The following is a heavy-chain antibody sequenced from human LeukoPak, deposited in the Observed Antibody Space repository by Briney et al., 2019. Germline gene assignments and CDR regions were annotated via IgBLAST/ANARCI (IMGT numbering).Heavy chain of an antibody. CDR1: GFTFSSYW. J-gene: IGHJ3*02. Sequence: PGGSLXLSCAASGFTFSSYWMHWVRQAPGKGLVGVSRINSDGSSTNYAESVKGRFTISRDKAKKTLYMEMNSLRAEDTAVYYCARWGITSDAFDIWGQGTMVTVSS. CDR2: INSDGSST. CDR3: ARWGITSDAFDI. V-gene: IGHV3-74*01. D-gene: IGHD3-16*01.